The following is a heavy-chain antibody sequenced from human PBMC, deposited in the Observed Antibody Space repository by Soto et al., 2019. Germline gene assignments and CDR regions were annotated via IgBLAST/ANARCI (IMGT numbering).Heavy chain of an antibody. V-gene: IGHV3-23*01. CDR3: AKDRDYMRIVYYLDY. CDR2: ISGSGGSI. D-gene: IGHD4-4*01. CDR1: GFTFSSYA. Sequence: PGGSLRLSCAASGFTFSSYAMSWVRQAPGKGLEWVSAISGSGGSIYYADSVKGRFTFSRDNSKNTLYLQMNSLRAEDTAVYYCAKDRDYMRIVYYLDYWCQGTLVTVSS. J-gene: IGHJ4*02.